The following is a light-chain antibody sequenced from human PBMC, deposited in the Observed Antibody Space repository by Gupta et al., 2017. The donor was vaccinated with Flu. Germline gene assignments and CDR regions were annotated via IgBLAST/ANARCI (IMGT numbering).Light chain of an antibody. CDR3: AAWDDSLSGHYV. CDR1: DSNIGSNT. J-gene: IGLJ1*01. CDR2: GNN. V-gene: IGLV1-44*01. Sequence: SGSDSNIGSNTVNWYQQVPGTSPKLLIYGNNQRPSGVPDRFAGSTSGTSASLAISGLQSEDEADYYCAAWDDSLSGHYVFGTGTKVTVL.